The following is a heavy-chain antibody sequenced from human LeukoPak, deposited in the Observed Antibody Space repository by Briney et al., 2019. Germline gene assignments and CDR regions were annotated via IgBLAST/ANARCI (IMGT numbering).Heavy chain of an antibody. J-gene: IGHJ4*02. V-gene: IGHV3-21*01. CDR3: ARDHGSGDGLIDY. D-gene: IGHD4-17*01. Sequence: KPGGSLRLSCAASGFTFSSYSMSWVRQAPGKGLEWVSSISSSSSYIYYADSVKGRFTISRDNAKNSLYLQMNSLRAEDTAVYYCARDHGSGDGLIDYWGQGTLVTVSS. CDR2: ISSSSSYI. CDR1: GFTFSSYS.